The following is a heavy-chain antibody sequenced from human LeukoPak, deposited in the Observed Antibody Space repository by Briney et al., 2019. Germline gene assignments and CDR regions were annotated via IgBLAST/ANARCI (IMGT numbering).Heavy chain of an antibody. J-gene: IGHJ4*02. Sequence: SGGSLRLSCAASGFTVSSNYMSWVRQAPGKGLEWVSAISGSGGSTYYADSVKGRFTISRDNSKNTLYLQMNSLRAEDTAVYYCANSPPWLLYGVDYWGQGTLVTVSS. CDR1: GFTVSSNY. CDR2: ISGSGGST. CDR3: ANSPPWLLYGVDY. V-gene: IGHV3-23*01. D-gene: IGHD3-3*01.